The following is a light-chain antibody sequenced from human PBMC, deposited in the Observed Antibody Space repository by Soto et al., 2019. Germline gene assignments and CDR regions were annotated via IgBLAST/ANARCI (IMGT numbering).Light chain of an antibody. CDR2: AAS. J-gene: IGKJ5*01. CDR1: QGISTY. Sequence: DIQLTQSPSFLSASVGDRVTITCRASQGISTYLAWYQQKPGKAPKLLIYAASTLQSGVPLSFSGSGSGTSFTLTISSLQPEDFATYYCQQLLSYPISSGQGTRLEIK. V-gene: IGKV1-9*01. CDR3: QQLLSYPIS.